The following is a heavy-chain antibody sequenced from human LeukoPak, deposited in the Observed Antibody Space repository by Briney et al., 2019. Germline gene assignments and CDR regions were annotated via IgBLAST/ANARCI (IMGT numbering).Heavy chain of an antibody. J-gene: IGHJ4*02. CDR2: IYHSGST. CDR3: ARGGGCYGSGGDCYSDYYFDY. Sequence: SETLSLTCAVYGGSFSGYYWSWIRQPPGKGLEWIGEIYHSGSTNYNPSLKSRVTISVDKSKNQFSLKLSSVTAADTAVYYCARGGGCYGSGGDCYSDYYFDYWGQGTLVTVSS. V-gene: IGHV4-34*01. CDR1: GGSFSGYY. D-gene: IGHD2-21*02.